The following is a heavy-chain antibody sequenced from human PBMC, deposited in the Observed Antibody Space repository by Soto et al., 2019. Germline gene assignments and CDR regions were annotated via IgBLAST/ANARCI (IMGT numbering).Heavy chain of an antibody. J-gene: IGHJ4*02. D-gene: IGHD1-7*01. CDR2: IYRTGST. V-gene: IGHV4-4*02. CDR3: ASRDPGTSVDY. CDR1: GGSFTSNNW. Sequence: SEALSLTCAVSGGSFTSNNWWTWVRQPPGQGLEWIGEIYRTGSTNYNPSLKSRVTISLDKSENQFSLKVTSLTAADTAVYYCASRDPGTSVDYWGQGTLVTVSS.